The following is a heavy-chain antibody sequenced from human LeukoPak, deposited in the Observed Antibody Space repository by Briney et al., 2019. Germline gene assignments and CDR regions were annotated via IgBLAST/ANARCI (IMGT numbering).Heavy chain of an antibody. CDR2: IYHSGST. V-gene: IGHV4-38-2*02. D-gene: IGHD3-10*01. CDR3: ARGPAGITMVRGVISALDY. J-gene: IGHJ4*02. CDR1: GYSISSGYY. Sequence: SETLSLTCTVSGYSISSGYYWGWIRQPPGKGLEWIGSIYHSGSTYYNPSLKSRVTISVDTSKNQFSLKLSSVTAADTAVYYCARGPAGITMVRGVISALDYWGQGTLVTVSS.